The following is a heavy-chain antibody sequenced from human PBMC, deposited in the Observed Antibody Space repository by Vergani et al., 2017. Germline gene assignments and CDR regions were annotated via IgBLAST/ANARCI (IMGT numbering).Heavy chain of an antibody. V-gene: IGHV3-30*02. Sequence: QVQLVESGGGVVQPGGSLRLSCAASGFTFSNYGMHWVRQAPGRGLEWVAFIRYGGSNEYYADSVKGRFTISRDNSKNTLYLQMNSLRAEDTAVYYWANGENGYGAADCWGQGTLVTVSS. CDR1: GFTFSNYG. CDR2: IRYGGSNE. CDR3: ANGENGYGAADC. J-gene: IGHJ4*02. D-gene: IGHD5-12*01.